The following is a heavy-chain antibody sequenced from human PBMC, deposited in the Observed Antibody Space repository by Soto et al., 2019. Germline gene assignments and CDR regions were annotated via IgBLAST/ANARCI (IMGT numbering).Heavy chain of an antibody. Sequence: ASVKVSCKASGGTFSSHAISWVRQAPGQGLEWMGGIIPIFGTANYAQKFQGRVTITTDESTSTAYMELSSLRSEDTAVYYCAREGDGYIFDYWGQGTLVTVSS. CDR2: IIPIFGTA. J-gene: IGHJ4*02. CDR1: GGTFSSHA. CDR3: AREGDGYIFDY. V-gene: IGHV1-69*05. D-gene: IGHD5-12*01.